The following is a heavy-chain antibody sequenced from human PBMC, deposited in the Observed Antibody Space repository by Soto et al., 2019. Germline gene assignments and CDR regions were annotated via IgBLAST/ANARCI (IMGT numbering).Heavy chain of an antibody. D-gene: IGHD6-19*01. CDR3: ARDQDSSGWWVFDY. Sequence: GASVKVSCKASGYTFTGYHMHWVRQAPGQGLEWMGWINPNSGGTNYAQKFQGRVTMTRDTSISTAYMEVSRLRSDDTAVYYCARDQDSSGWWVFDYWGQGTLVTVSS. V-gene: IGHV1-2*02. CDR2: INPNSGGT. J-gene: IGHJ4*02. CDR1: GYTFTGYH.